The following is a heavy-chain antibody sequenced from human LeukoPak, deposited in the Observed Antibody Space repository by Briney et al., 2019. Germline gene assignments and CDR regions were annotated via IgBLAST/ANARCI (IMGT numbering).Heavy chain of an antibody. D-gene: IGHD3-10*01. V-gene: IGHV4-30-2*01. J-gene: IGHJ5*02. CDR2: IYHSGST. Sequence: SETLSLTCAVSGGSISSGGYSWSWLRPPPGKGLEWIGYIYHSGSTYYNPSLKSRVTISVDRSKNQFSLKLSSVTAADTAVYYCARGGALLWFGELLSPSGNWFDPWGQGTLVTVSS. CDR1: GGSISSGGYS. CDR3: ARGGALLWFGELLSPSGNWFDP.